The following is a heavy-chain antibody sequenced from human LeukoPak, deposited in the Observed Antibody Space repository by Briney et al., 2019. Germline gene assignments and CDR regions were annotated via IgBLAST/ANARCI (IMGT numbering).Heavy chain of an antibody. CDR2: ISYDGSNK. Sequence: GGSLRLSCAASGFTFSSYAMHWVRQAPGKGLEWVAVISYDGSNKYYADSVKGRFTISRDNSKNTLYLQMNSLRAEDTAVYYCAQTTIPGIAVAGRVYWGQGTLVTVSS. V-gene: IGHV3-30-3*01. CDR3: AQTTIPGIAVAGRVY. J-gene: IGHJ4*02. CDR1: GFTFSSYA. D-gene: IGHD6-19*01.